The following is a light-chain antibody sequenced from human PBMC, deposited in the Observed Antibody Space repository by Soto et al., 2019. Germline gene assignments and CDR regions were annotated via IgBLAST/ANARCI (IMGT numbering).Light chain of an antibody. V-gene: IGLV1-44*01. J-gene: IGLJ1*01. CDR3: AAWDASLDGYV. CDR2: SYD. Sequence: QSVLTQPPSASGTPGQRVTISCSTSSSNLGDNTVNWYQHVPGTAPKLLIYSYDQRPSGVPDRFSGSESGTSASLAISGLQSEDEADYYCAAWDASLDGYVFGTGTKLTVL. CDR1: SSNLGDNT.